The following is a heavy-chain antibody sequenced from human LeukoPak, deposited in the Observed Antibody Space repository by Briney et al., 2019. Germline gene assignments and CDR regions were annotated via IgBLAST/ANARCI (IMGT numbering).Heavy chain of an antibody. D-gene: IGHD3-22*01. Sequence: GGSLRLSCVASGFSFSDYYMTWIRQAPGKGLEWVSMISSSYGSTFYADSVKGRFSISRDNAKNSLYLLMNSLRAEDTAVYYCARVPYYYDRSGYYYVSNYFDYWGQGTRVTVSS. CDR1: GFSFSDYY. J-gene: IGHJ4*02. CDR3: ARVPYYYDRSGYYYVSNYFDY. CDR2: ISSSYGST. V-gene: IGHV3-11*01.